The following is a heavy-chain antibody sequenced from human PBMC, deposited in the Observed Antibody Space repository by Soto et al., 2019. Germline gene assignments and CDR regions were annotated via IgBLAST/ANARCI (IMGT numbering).Heavy chain of an antibody. CDR2: INHSGST. Sequence: SDTLSLTCAVYGGSFNGYYWSWMRQPPGKGLEWIGEINHSGSTTYNPSLESRVTISVDTSKNQFSLKLSSVTAADTAVYYCARNSTYYFDDSGYNPHYYFAYWGQGTLVTGSS. J-gene: IGHJ4*02. CDR3: ARNSTYYFDDSGYNPHYYFAY. D-gene: IGHD3-22*01. V-gene: IGHV4-34*01. CDR1: GGSFNGYY.